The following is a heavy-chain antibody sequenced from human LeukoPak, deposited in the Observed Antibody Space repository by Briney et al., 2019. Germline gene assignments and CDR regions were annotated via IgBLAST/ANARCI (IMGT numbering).Heavy chain of an antibody. J-gene: IGHJ4*02. CDR1: GGSFSGYY. D-gene: IGHD6-19*01. V-gene: IGHV4-34*01. Sequence: SETLSLTCAVYGGSFSGYYWSWIRQPPGKGLEWIGEINHSGSPNYNPSLKSRVTISVDTSKNQFSLKLSSVTAADTAVYYCARLAVAGNYYFDYWGQGTLVTVSS. CDR2: INHSGSP. CDR3: ARLAVAGNYYFDY.